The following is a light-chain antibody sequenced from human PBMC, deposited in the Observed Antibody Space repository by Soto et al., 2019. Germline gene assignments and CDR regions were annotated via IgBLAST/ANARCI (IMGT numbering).Light chain of an antibody. V-gene: IGKV3-20*01. CDR2: GAS. Sequence: PGERATLSCRASHSVGSNLAWYQQKPGQAPRLLIYGASNTATGIPARFSGSGSGAGFTLTISRLEPEDFADYYCQQYGTSPFTFGPGTKVDIK. J-gene: IGKJ3*01. CDR3: QQYGTSPFT. CDR1: HSVGSN.